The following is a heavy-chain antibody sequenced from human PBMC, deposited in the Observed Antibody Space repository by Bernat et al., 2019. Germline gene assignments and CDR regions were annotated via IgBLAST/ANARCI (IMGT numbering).Heavy chain of an antibody. CDR3: ARDRSIAVAASDWYFDL. Sequence: QVQLVESGGGLVKPGGSLRLSCAASGFTFSDYYMSWIRQAPGKGLEWVSYISSSSSYTNYADSVKGRFTISRDNAKNSLYLQMNSLRAEDTAVYYCARDRSIAVAASDWYFDLRGRGTLVTVSS. CDR1: GFTFSDYY. V-gene: IGHV3-11*05. CDR2: ISSSSSYT. J-gene: IGHJ2*01. D-gene: IGHD6-19*01.